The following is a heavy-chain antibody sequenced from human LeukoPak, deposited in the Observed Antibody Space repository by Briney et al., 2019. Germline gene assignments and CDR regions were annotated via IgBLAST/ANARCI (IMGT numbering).Heavy chain of an antibody. CDR3: ARTAVEMATIRAKALDY. J-gene: IGHJ4*02. CDR2: IYHSGST. Sequence: SGTLSLTCAVSGGSISSSNWWSWVRQPPGKGLEWIGEIYHSGSTNYNPSLKSRVTISVDKSKDQFSLKLSSVTAADTAVYYCARTAVEMATIRAKALDYWGQGTLVTVSS. V-gene: IGHV4-4*02. CDR1: GGSISSSNW. D-gene: IGHD5-24*01.